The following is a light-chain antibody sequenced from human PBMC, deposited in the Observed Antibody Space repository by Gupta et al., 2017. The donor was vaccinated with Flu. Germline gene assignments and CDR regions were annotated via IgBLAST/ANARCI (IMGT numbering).Light chain of an antibody. V-gene: IGKV2-28*01. CDR2: LGS. Sequence: EMAMTQSSLSVSVADGDPISISCRSSQSLLHSNGYNYLDWYLQKPGQSPQLLIYLGSNRVSGVPDSFSGSGSGTDFTLKISRVEAEDVGVYYCMQALQTPSTFGQGTQLEIK. CDR1: QSLLHSNGYNY. CDR3: MQALQTPST. J-gene: IGKJ5*01.